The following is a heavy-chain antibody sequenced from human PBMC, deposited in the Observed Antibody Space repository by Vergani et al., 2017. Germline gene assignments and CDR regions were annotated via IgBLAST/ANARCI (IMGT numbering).Heavy chain of an antibody. CDR3: AHPQYYYDSSGYYLAAFDI. V-gene: IGHV1-69*15. D-gene: IGHD3-22*01. CDR2: IIPIFGTA. J-gene: IGHJ3*02. Sequence: QVQLVQSGAEVKKPGSSVKVSCKASGGTFSSYAISWVRQAPGQGLEWMGRIIPIFGTANYAQKFQGRVTITADESTSTAYMELSSLRSEDTAVYYCAHPQYYYDSSGYYLAAFDIWGQGTMVTVSS. CDR1: GGTFSSYA.